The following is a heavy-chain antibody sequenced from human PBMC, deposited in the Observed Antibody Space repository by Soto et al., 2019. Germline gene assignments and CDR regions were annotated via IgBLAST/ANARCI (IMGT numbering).Heavy chain of an antibody. Sequence: TLSLTCPVSGGSISSGGYYLSWIREHPWKGLEWIGYIYYSGSTYYNPSLKSRVTISVDTSKNQFSLKLSSVTAADKAVYYCARDWGPQYYDFWSGPVNWFDPWGQGTLVTVYS. CDR1: GGSISSGGYY. D-gene: IGHD3-3*01. V-gene: IGHV4-31*03. CDR3: ARDWGPQYYDFWSGPVNWFDP. CDR2: IYYSGST. J-gene: IGHJ5*02.